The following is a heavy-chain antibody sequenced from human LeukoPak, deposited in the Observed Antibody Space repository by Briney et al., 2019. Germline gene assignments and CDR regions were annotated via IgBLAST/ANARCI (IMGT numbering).Heavy chain of an antibody. J-gene: IGHJ6*02. CDR3: ARQDYYDSSGPTDYYYYGMDV. Sequence: ASVKVSCKASGYTFTSHAMNWVRQAPGQGLEWMGWINTNTGNPTYAQGFTGRFVFSLDTSVSTAYLQISSLKAEDTAVYYCARQDYYDSSGPTDYYYYGMDVWGQGTTVTVSS. CDR2: INTNTGNP. V-gene: IGHV7-4-1*02. D-gene: IGHD3-22*01. CDR1: GYTFTSHA.